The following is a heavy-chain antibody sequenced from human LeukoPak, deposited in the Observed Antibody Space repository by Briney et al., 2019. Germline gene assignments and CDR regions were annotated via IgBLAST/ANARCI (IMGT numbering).Heavy chain of an antibody. D-gene: IGHD3-10*01. CDR1: GYTFTGYY. J-gene: IGHJ4*02. V-gene: IGHV1-2*06. CDR2: INPNSGGT. CDR3: ARERGDYYGSEYYFDY. Sequence: ASVKVSCKATGYTFTGYYMHWVRQAPRQGLEWMGRINPNSGGTNYAQKFQGRVTMTRDTSISTAYMELSRLRSDDTAVYYCARERGDYYGSEYYFDYWGQGTLVTVSS.